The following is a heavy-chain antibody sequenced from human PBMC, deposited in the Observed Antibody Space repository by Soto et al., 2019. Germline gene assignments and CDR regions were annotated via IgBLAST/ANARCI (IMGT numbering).Heavy chain of an antibody. D-gene: IGHD2-2*01. Sequence: QIQLEQSRPELRKPGASVKVSCKASGYIFSNFSISWVRQAPGQGLEWMGWISGYNDNTNYAQKFQDRLRMTTDISTGTAYMELTTLRSEDTAVYYCAKDASSWFYYFYGMDVWGQGTTVTVSS. J-gene: IGHJ6*02. V-gene: IGHV1-18*01. CDR1: GYIFSNFS. CDR3: AKDASSWFYYFYGMDV. CDR2: ISGYNDNT.